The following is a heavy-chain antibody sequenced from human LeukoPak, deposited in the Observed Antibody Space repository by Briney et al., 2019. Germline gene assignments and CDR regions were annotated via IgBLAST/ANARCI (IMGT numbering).Heavy chain of an antibody. CDR3: ARGLRFLEWPYYFDY. CDR1: GGSISSYY. CDR2: IYYSGST. J-gene: IGHJ4*02. D-gene: IGHD3-3*01. V-gene: IGHV4-59*01. Sequence: SETLSLTCTVSGGSISSYYWSWIRQPPGKGLEWIGYIYYSGSTNYNPSLKSRVTIPVDTSKNQFSLKLSSVTAADTAVYYCARGLRFLEWPYYFDYWGQGTLVTVSS.